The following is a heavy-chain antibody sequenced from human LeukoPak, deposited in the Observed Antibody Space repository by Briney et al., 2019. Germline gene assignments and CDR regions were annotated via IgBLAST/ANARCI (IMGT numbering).Heavy chain of an antibody. CDR1: GGSISNYY. D-gene: IGHD2-15*01. V-gene: IGHV4-59*01. Sequence: SETLSLTCTVSGGSISNYYWSWIRQPPGKGLEWIGYIYYSGNTHYNPSLKSRVIISVGTSKNQFSLKLSSVTAADTAVYYCARVPNYCSGGSCYDYWGQGTLVTVSS. J-gene: IGHJ4*02. CDR2: IYYSGNT. CDR3: ARVPNYCSGGSCYDY.